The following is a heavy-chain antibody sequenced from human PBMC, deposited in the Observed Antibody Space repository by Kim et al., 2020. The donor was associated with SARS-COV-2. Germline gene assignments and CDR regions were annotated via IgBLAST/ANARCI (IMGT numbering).Heavy chain of an antibody. CDR1: GFTFSSYS. J-gene: IGHJ6*02. V-gene: IGHV3-21*01. Sequence: GGSLRLSCAASGFTFSSYSMNWVRQAPGKGLEWVSSISSSSSYIYYADSVKGRFTISRDNAKNSLYLQMNSLRAEDTAVYYCARVDSSGVEGMDVWGQGTTVTVSS. D-gene: IGHD6-19*01. CDR2: ISSSSSYI. CDR3: ARVDSSGVEGMDV.